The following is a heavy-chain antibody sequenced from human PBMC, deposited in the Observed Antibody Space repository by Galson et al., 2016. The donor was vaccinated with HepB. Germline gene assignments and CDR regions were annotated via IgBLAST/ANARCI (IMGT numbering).Heavy chain of an antibody. D-gene: IGHD7-27*01. J-gene: IGHJ4*02. CDR2: TYYRSNWHN. Sequence: CAISGDSVSSNSAGWYWIRQTPSRGLECLGRTYYRSNWHNDYAESVKSRITINPDTSKNQFSLHLNSVTPGDTAVYYCARSYLLGRGFGWWGQGTLVTVSS. CDR3: ARSYLLGRGFGW. CDR1: GDSVSSNSAG. V-gene: IGHV6-1*01.